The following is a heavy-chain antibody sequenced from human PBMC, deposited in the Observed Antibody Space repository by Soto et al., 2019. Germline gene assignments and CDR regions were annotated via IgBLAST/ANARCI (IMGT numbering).Heavy chain of an antibody. V-gene: IGHV1-3*01. CDR1: GYTFTSYA. Sequence: QVQLVQSGAEVKKPGASVKVSCKASGYTFTSYAMHWVRQAPGQSLEWMGWINAGNGNTKYSQKCQGRVTITRDTSASTAYMELSSLRSEDTAVYYCARGDILSDYWGQGTLVTVSS. J-gene: IGHJ4*02. CDR2: INAGNGNT. CDR3: ARGDILSDY. D-gene: IGHD3-9*01.